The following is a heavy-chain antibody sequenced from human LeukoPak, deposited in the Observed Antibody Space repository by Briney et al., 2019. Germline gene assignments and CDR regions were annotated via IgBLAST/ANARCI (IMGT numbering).Heavy chain of an antibody. CDR2: IYHSGST. Sequence: SETLSLTCAVSGGSISSSNWWSWVRPPPGKGLEWIGEIYHSGSTNYNPSLKSRVTISVDKSKNQFSLKLSSVTAADTAVYYCARLRGTRIAAAGTRWGSFDYWGQGTLVTVSS. J-gene: IGHJ4*02. CDR1: GGSISSSNW. D-gene: IGHD6-13*01. CDR3: ARLRGTRIAAAGTRWGSFDY. V-gene: IGHV4-4*02.